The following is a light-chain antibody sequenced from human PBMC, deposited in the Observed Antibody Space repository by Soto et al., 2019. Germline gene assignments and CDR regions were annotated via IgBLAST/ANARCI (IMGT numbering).Light chain of an antibody. CDR1: QSLTRW. CDR3: QHWTDYSWT. CDR2: KTS. J-gene: IGKJ1*01. Sequence: DIHMTQSPSTLSASVGDRVTITCRASQSLTRWLAWYQQKPGKAPNLLIYKTSSLERGVPSRFSGSGSGTAFTLTISSLQPDDFATYYCQHWTDYSWTFGQGTKVEVK. V-gene: IGKV1-5*03.